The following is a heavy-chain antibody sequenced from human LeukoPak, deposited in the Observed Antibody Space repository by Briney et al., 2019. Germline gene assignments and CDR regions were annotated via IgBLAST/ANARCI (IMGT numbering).Heavy chain of an antibody. Sequence: SETLSLTCTVSGGSISSYYWSWIRQPPGKGLEWIGYIYYSGSTNYNPSLKSRVTISVDTSKNQFSLKLSSVTAADTAVYYCARHSSSGWYWFDPWGPGTLVNVSS. J-gene: IGHJ5*02. D-gene: IGHD6-19*01. CDR1: GGSISSYY. CDR2: IYYSGST. CDR3: ARHSSSGWYWFDP. V-gene: IGHV4-59*08.